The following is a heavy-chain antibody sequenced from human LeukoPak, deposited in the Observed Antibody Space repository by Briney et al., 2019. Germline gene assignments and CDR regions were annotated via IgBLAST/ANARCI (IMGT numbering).Heavy chain of an antibody. D-gene: IGHD2-15*01. Sequence: SQTLSLTCTVSGGSISSGGYYWSWIRQHPGKGLEWIGYIYYSGSTYYNPSLKSRVTISVDTSKNQFSLKLSSVTAADTAVYYCARAPQEDCSGGSCYYYYYGMDVWGQGTTVTVSS. V-gene: IGHV4-31*03. CDR1: GGSISSGGYY. CDR3: ARAPQEDCSGGSCYYYYYGMDV. J-gene: IGHJ6*02. CDR2: IYYSGST.